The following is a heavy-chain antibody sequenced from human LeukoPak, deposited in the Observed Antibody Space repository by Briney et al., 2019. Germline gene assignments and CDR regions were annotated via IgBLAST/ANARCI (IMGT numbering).Heavy chain of an antibody. D-gene: IGHD3-16*01. V-gene: IGHV3-23*01. CDR2: IIDSGDIT. Sequence: GGSLRLSCEASGFTFSSYAMSWVRQPPGKGLEWVSGIIDSGDITYYANSVKGRFIISRDSFKNTLYLQMNSLRAEDTAVYYCAKLGGQEVYDYYVGVWGKGTTVAVSS. J-gene: IGHJ6*03. CDR3: AKLGGQEVYDYYVGV. CDR1: GFTFSSYA.